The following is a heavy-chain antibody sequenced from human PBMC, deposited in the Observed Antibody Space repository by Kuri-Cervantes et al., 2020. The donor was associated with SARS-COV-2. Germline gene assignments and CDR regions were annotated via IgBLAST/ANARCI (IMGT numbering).Heavy chain of an antibody. J-gene: IGHJ4*02. D-gene: IGHD5-18*01. CDR1: GYTLTELS. V-gene: IGHV1-24*01. Sequence: ASVKVSCKVSGYTLTELSMHWVRQAPGKGLEWMGGFDPEDGETIYAQKFQGRVTMTEDTSTDTAYMELNSLRSEDTAVYYCATTDTAMVPEFDYWGQGTLVTVSS. CDR2: FDPEDGET. CDR3: ATTDTAMVPEFDY.